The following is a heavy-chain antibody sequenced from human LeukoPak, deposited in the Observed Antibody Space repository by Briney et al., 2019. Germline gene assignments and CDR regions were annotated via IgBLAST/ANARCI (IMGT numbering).Heavy chain of an antibody. Sequence: SETLSLTCAVYGGSFSGYYWSWIRQPPGKGLEWIAYIHDSGSTYNNPSLKTRLSISIDTSKNQFSLKLNSVTAADTAVYYCVRVVAAAGNNWFDPWGQGTLVTVSS. D-gene: IGHD6-13*01. CDR2: IHDSGST. V-gene: IGHV4-34*01. CDR3: VRVVAAAGNNWFDP. J-gene: IGHJ5*02. CDR1: GGSFSGYY.